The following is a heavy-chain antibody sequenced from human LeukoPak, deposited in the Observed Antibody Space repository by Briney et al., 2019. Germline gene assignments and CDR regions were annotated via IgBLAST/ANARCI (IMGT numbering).Heavy chain of an antibody. CDR1: GGSISSSSYY. J-gene: IGHJ4*02. Sequence: TSETLSLTCTVSGGSISSSSYYWGWIRQPPGKGLEWIGSVYYSGSAYYNPSLKSRVTISVDTSKNQFSLKLSSVTAADTAVYYCARSDYYDSHGKLDYWGQGAQVTVSS. V-gene: IGHV4-39*07. CDR2: VYYSGSA. D-gene: IGHD3-22*01. CDR3: ARSDYYDSHGKLDY.